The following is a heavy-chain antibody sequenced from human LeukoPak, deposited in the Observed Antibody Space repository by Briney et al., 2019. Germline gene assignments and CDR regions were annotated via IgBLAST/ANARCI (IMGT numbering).Heavy chain of an antibody. CDR2: ISYDGSNK. CDR3: ARGLTGTTFDP. J-gene: IGHJ5*02. Sequence: SGGSLRLSCAASGFTFSSYAMHWVRQAPGKGLEWVAVISYDGSNKYYADSVKGRFTISRDNSKNTLYLQMNSLRAEDTAVYYCARGLTGTTFDPWGQGTLVTVSS. D-gene: IGHD1-7*01. V-gene: IGHV3-30-3*01. CDR1: GFTFSSYA.